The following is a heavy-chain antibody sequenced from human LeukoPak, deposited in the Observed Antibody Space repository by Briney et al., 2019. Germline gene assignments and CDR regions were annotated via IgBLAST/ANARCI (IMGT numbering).Heavy chain of an antibody. J-gene: IGHJ4*02. CDR1: GGSISSYY. V-gene: IGHV4-59*01. CDR2: IFYSGTT. D-gene: IGHD3-22*01. CDR3: ARGGWNKFDY. Sequence: SETLSLTCTVSGGSISSYYWSWIRQPPGKGLEWIGFIFYSGTTNYNPSLKSRVTISVDTSKNQFSLKLSSVTAADTAVYYCARGGWNKFDYWGQGTLVTASS.